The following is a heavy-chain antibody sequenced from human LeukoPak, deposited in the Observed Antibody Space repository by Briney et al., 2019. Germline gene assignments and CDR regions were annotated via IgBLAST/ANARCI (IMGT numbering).Heavy chain of an antibody. CDR3: ARHPFATPFDY. D-gene: IGHD2-15*01. CDR2: IFYTGDT. CDR1: GGSITDSY. J-gene: IGHJ4*02. Sequence: SETLSLTCSVSGGSITDSYWSWIRQPPGKGLEWIGYIFYTGDTNSNPSLKSRVTVSLDTSKNQFSLRLTSVTVADTAVYYCARHPFATPFDYWGLGFLVTVSS. V-gene: IGHV4-59*08.